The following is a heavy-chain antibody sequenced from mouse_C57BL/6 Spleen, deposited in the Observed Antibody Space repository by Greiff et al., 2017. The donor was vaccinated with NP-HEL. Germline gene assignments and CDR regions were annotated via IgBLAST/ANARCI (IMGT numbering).Heavy chain of an antibody. J-gene: IGHJ4*01. D-gene: IGHD1-1*01. CDR1: GFTFSDYG. CDR2: ISSGSSTI. CDR3: ARSSSYYYYAMDY. Sequence: DVKLVESGGGLVKPGGSLKLSCAASGFTFSDYGMHWVRQAPEKGLEWVAYISSGSSTIYYADTVKGRFTISRDNAKNTLFLQMTSLRSEDTAMYYCARSSSYYYYAMDYWGQGTSVTVSS. V-gene: IGHV5-17*01.